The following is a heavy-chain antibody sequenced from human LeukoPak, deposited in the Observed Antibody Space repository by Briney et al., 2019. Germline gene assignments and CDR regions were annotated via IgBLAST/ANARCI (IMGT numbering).Heavy chain of an antibody. D-gene: IGHD3-22*01. CDR1: GFTFSSYG. V-gene: IGHV3-30*02. J-gene: IGHJ4*02. CDR2: IWYDGSNK. Sequence: PGVSLRLSCAASGFTFSSYGMHWVRQAPGKGLEWVAIIWYDGSNKYYADSVKGRFTISRDNSKNTLYLQMNSLRAEDTAVYYCAKSSMIVVVIPLYFEDWGQGTLVTVSS. CDR3: AKSSMIVVVIPLYFED.